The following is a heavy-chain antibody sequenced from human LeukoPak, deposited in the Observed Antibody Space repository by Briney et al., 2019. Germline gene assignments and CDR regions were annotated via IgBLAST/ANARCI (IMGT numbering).Heavy chain of an antibody. CDR2: IKQDGSEK. CDR3: AELGITMIGGV. Sequence: GGSLRLSCAASRFTFGSSWMSWVRQAPGKGLEWVANIKQDGSEKYYVDSVKGRFTISRDNAKNSLYLQMNSLRAEDTAVYYCAELGITMIGGVWGKGTTVTISS. D-gene: IGHD3-10*02. CDR1: RFTFGSSW. V-gene: IGHV3-7*01. J-gene: IGHJ6*04.